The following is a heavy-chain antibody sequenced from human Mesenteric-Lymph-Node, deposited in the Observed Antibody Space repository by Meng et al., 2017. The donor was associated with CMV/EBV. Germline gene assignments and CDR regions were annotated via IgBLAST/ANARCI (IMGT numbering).Heavy chain of an antibody. Sequence: ASVKVSCKASGYTFTSYGISWVRQAPGQGLEWMGWISPYNGDTDYAQNLQGRVTMTTDTSTSTAYMELRSLRSDDTAVYYCARDRGTYCGGDCNYFFDYWGQGTLVTVSS. CDR3: ARDRGTYCGGDCNYFFDY. CDR1: GYTFTSYG. D-gene: IGHD2-21*01. J-gene: IGHJ4*02. CDR2: ISPYNGDT. V-gene: IGHV1-18*01.